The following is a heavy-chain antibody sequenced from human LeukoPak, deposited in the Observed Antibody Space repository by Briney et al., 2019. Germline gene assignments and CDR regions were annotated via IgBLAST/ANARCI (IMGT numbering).Heavy chain of an antibody. D-gene: IGHD3-3*01. CDR3: ARDPYYDFWSGYWSD. V-gene: IGHV3-48*03. CDR2: ISSSGSDI. CDR1: GFTFSNYE. J-gene: IGHJ4*02. Sequence: GGSLRLSCAASGFTFSNYEMHWIRQAPGKGLEWVSYISSSGSDIYYADSVKGRFTISRDNAKNSLYLQMNSLRAEDTAVYYCARDPYYDFWSGYWSDWGQGTLVTVSS.